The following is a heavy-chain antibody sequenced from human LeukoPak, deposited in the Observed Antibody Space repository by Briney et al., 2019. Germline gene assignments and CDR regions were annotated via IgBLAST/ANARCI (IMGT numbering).Heavy chain of an antibody. CDR3: ARDSD. J-gene: IGHJ3*01. D-gene: IGHD3-10*01. V-gene: IGHV3-7*01. CDR2: IKPDGSEK. Sequence: PGGSLRLSCAASGFTFTSHWMSWVRQAPGKGLEWVANIKPDGSEKYYVDSVKGRFTISRDSAENSLFLKMNSLRAEDTAVYYCARDSDWGQGTMVTVSS. CDR1: GFTFTSHW.